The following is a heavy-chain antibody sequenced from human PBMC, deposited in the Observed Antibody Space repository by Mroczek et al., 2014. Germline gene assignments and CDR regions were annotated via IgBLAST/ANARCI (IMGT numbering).Heavy chain of an antibody. J-gene: IGHJ5*02. CDR1: GYTFTSYD. D-gene: IGHD2-15*01. CDR2: MNPNSGNT. CDR3: AEGIWGYCSGGSCRNWFDP. V-gene: IGHV1-8*01. Sequence: VQLVESGAEVKKPGASVKVSCKASGYTFTSYDINWVRQATGQGLEWMGWMNPNSGNTGYAQKFQGRVTMTRNTSISTAYMELSSLRSEDTAVYYCAEGIWGYCSGGSCRNWFDPWGQGTLVTVSS.